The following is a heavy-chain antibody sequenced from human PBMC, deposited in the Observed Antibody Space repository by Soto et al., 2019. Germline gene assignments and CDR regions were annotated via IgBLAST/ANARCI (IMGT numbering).Heavy chain of an antibody. V-gene: IGHV3-11*06. D-gene: IGHD5-18*01. J-gene: IGHJ6*02. CDR2: ISSSSSYT. CDR1: GFTFSDYY. CDR3: ARDRLDTAMDRMYYGMDV. Sequence: GGSLRLSCAASGFTFSDYYMSWIRQAPGKGLEWVSYISSSSSYTNYADSVKGRFTISRDNAKNSLYLQMNSLRAEDTAVYYCARDRLDTAMDRMYYGMDVWGQGTTVTVSS.